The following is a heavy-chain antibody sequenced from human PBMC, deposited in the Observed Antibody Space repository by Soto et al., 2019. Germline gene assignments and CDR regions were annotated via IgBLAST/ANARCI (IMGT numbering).Heavy chain of an antibody. CDR3: ARGFIRYYDFWSANRGYFDY. D-gene: IGHD3-3*01. J-gene: IGHJ4*02. CDR2: INPNSGGT. V-gene: IGHV1-2*02. Sequence: ASLKVSCKASGYTFTGYYMHWVRQAAGQGLEWMGWINPNSGGTNYAQKFQGRVTMTRDTSISTAYMELSRLRSDDTAVYYCARGFIRYYDFWSANRGYFDYWGQGTLVTVSS. CDR1: GYTFTGYY.